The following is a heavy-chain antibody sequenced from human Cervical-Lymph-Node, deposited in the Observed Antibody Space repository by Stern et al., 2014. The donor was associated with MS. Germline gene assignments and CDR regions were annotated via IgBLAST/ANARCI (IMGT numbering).Heavy chain of an antibody. Sequence: QVQLVQSGAEVERPGASVEVSCKASGYTFTAYFLHWVRQAPGQGLEWMGWTSPKTGSATYAQKFQDRVTMTRDTSINTGYMEVSSLRSDDTAVYYCARDRGSYSDYWGQGTLVAVSS. CDR1: GYTFTAYF. CDR2: TSPKTGSA. CDR3: ARDRGSYSDY. J-gene: IGHJ4*02. V-gene: IGHV1-2*02. D-gene: IGHD1-26*01.